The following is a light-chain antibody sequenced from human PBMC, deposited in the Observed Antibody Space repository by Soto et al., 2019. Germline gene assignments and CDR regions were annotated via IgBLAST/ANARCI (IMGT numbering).Light chain of an antibody. CDR3: QQRSNWPPYT. CDR1: QSVSSY. CDR2: DAS. V-gene: IGKV3-11*01. Sequence: EIVLTQSPATLSLSPGERATLSCRASQSVSSYLAWYQQKPGQAPRLLIYDASNRATGIPARFSGSASGTAFSLTISSLEPEDFAVYYCQQRSNWPPYTFGQGAKLEIK. J-gene: IGKJ2*01.